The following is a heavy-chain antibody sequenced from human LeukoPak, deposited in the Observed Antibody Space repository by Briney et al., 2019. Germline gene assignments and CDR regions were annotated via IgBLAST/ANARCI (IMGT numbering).Heavy chain of an antibody. D-gene: IGHD3-10*01. CDR1: GYTFTGYY. CDR3: ASAYFASGVNPDY. V-gene: IGHV1-2*02. CDR2: INPNSGGT. Sequence: ASVKVSCKASGYTFTGYYTHWVRQAPGQGLEWMGWINPNSGGTNSAQKFQGRVTMTRDTSISTAYMELSTLRSDDTAVYYCASAYFASGVNPDYWGQGTLVTVSS. J-gene: IGHJ4*02.